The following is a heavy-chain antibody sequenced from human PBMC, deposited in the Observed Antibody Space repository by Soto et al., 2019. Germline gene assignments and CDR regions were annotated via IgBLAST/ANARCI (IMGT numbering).Heavy chain of an antibody. Sequence: SETLSLTCTVSGGSISSYYWSWIRQPPGKGLEWIGYIYYSGSTNYNPSLKSRVTISVDTSKNQFSLKLSSVTAADTAVYYCARDRGVDCSSTSCSPEGSYYYYGMDVWGQGTTVTVSS. V-gene: IGHV4-59*01. CDR3: ARDRGVDCSSTSCSPEGSYYYYGMDV. J-gene: IGHJ6*02. CDR1: GGSISSYY. D-gene: IGHD2-2*01. CDR2: IYYSGST.